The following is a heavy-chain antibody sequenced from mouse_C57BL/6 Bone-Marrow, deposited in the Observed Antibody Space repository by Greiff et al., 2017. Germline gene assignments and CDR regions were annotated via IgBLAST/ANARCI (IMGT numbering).Heavy chain of an antibody. CDR1: GYTFTSYW. V-gene: IGHV1-55*01. D-gene: IGHD2-5*01. CDR2: IYPGSGST. J-gene: IGHJ1*03. CDR3: ARSYYSNLDFDV. Sequence: QVQLQQSGAELVKPGASVKMSCKASGYTFTSYWLTWVKQRPGQGLEWIGDIYPGSGSTNYNEKFKSKATLTVDTSSSTAYMQLSSLTSEDSAVDYCARSYYSNLDFDVWGTGTTVTVSS.